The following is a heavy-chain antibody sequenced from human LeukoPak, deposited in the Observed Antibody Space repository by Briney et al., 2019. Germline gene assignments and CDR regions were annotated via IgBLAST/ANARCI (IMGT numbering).Heavy chain of an antibody. D-gene: IGHD5-12*01. CDR3: ARGYSGYDPKSNPPTWWFDP. CDR2: INPSGGST. Sequence: ASVKVSCKASGYTFIGYYIHWVRQAPGQGLEWMGIINPSGGSTSYAQKFQGRVTMTRDTSTSTVYMELSSLRSEDTAVYYCARGYSGYDPKSNPPTWWFDPWGQGTLVTVSS. V-gene: IGHV1-46*01. J-gene: IGHJ5*02. CDR1: GYTFIGYY.